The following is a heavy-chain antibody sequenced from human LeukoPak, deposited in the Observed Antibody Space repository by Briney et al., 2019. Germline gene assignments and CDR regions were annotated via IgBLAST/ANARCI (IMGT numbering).Heavy chain of an antibody. CDR3: AREYCSGGSCYSAAFDI. CDR1: GGSISSSGYY. CDR2: MYYSGST. D-gene: IGHD2-15*01. Sequence: SETLSLTCTVSGGSISSSGYYWGWIRQPPGKGLEWIGSMYYSGSTYYNPSLKSRVTISVDTSKNHFSLKLSSVTTADTAVYYCAREYCSGGSCYSAAFDIWGQGTMVTVSS. J-gene: IGHJ3*02. V-gene: IGHV4-39*07.